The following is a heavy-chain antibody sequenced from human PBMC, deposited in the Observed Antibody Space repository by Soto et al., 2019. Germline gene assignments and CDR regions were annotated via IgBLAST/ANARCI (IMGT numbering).Heavy chain of an antibody. CDR1: GFTFSSYG. J-gene: IGHJ6*02. D-gene: IGHD3-22*01. V-gene: IGHV3-30*18. Sequence: GGSLRLSCAASGFTFSSYGMHWVRQAPGKGLEWVAVISYDGSNKYYADSVKGRFTISRDNSKNTLYLQMNSLRAEDTAVYYCAKDLAEDSSGYYYSTYYYYGMDVWGQGTTVTVSS. CDR3: AKDLAEDSSGYYYSTYYYYGMDV. CDR2: ISYDGSNK.